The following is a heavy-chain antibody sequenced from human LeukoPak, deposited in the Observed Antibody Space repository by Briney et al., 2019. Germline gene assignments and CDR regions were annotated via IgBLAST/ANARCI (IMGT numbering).Heavy chain of an antibody. D-gene: IGHD4-17*01. CDR2: INPKSGGT. V-gene: IGHV1-2*02. J-gene: IGHJ4*02. Sequence: GASVKVSCKASGYSFTVYYMHWVRQAPGQGLEWMGWINPKSGGTNYAQKFLGRVTMTRDTSINTAYMELSRLRSGDTAVYYCASLYGDYVASDYWGQGTLVTVSS. CDR1: GYSFTVYY. CDR3: ASLYGDYVASDY.